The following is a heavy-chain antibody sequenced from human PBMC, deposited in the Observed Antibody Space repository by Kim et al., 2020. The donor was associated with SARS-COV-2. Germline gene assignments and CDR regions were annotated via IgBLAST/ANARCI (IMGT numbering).Heavy chain of an antibody. V-gene: IGHV7-4-1*02. CDR2: INTNTGNP. J-gene: IGHJ4*02. Sequence: ASVKVSCKASGYTFTSYAMNWVRQAPGQGLEWMGWINTNTGNPTYAQGFTGRFVFSLDTSVSTAYLQISSLKAEDTAVYYCARDGLVVPAATMHDYGDSHLLLYWGQGTLVTVSS. CDR1: GYTFTSYA. CDR3: ARDGLVVPAATMHDYGDSHLLLY. D-gene: IGHD2-2*01.